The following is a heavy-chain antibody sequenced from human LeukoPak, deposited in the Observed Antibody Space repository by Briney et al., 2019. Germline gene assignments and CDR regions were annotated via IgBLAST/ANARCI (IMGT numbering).Heavy chain of an antibody. J-gene: IGHJ4*02. Sequence: GGSLRLSCAASGFTFSNYGMHWVRQAPGKGLEWVAFIGYDGSNKYYADSVKGRFTISRDNSKNTLYLQMNSLRAEDTAVYYCAKDRYGDYVGTFDYWGQGTLVTVSS. CDR3: AKDRYGDYVGTFDY. CDR1: GFTFSNYG. V-gene: IGHV3-30*02. D-gene: IGHD4-17*01. CDR2: IGYDGSNK.